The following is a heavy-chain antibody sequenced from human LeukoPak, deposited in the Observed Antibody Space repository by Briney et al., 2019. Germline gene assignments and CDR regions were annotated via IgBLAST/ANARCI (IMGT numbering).Heavy chain of an antibody. CDR1: GYTFTGYY. CDR2: INPNSGGT. V-gene: IGHV1-2*02. J-gene: IGHJ6*02. D-gene: IGHD3-9*01. CDR3: ARGDRTETRLRYFDWLMDV. Sequence: GASVKVSCKASGYTFTGYYMHWVRQAPGQGLKWMGWINPNSGGTNYAQKFQGRVTMTRDTSISTAYMELSRLRSDDTAVYYCARGDRTETRLRYFDWLMDVWGQGTTVTVSS.